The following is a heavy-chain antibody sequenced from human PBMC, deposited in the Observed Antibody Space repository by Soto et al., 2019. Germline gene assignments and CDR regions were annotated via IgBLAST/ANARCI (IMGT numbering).Heavy chain of an antibody. Sequence: QLQLQESGPGRVKPSETLSLTCTVSGGSISSSSYYWGWIRPPPGKGLEWIGSIYYSGSTYYNPSLKSRVTISVDTSKNQFSLKLSSVTAADTAVYYCARRRRDIGQEIVGASKGYGMDVWGQGTTVTVSS. J-gene: IGHJ6*02. CDR2: IYYSGST. V-gene: IGHV4-39*01. D-gene: IGHD1-26*01. CDR1: GGSISSSSYY. CDR3: ARRRRDIGQEIVGASKGYGMDV.